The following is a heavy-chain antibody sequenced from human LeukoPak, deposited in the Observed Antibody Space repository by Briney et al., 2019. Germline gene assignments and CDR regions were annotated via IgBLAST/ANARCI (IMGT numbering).Heavy chain of an antibody. CDR3: ARKRAARPFDY. Sequence: GGSLRLSCAASGFTFSSYEMNWVRQAPGKGLEWVSYISSSGSTIYYADSVKGRFTISRDNAKNSLYLQMNSLRAEDTAVYYCARKRAARPFDYWGQGTLVTVSS. D-gene: IGHD6-6*01. CDR1: GFTFSSYE. CDR2: ISSSGSTI. J-gene: IGHJ4*02. V-gene: IGHV3-48*03.